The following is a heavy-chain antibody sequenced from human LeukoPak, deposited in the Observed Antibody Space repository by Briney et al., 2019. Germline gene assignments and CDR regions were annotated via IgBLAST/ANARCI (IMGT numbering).Heavy chain of an antibody. CDR3: ARDTPPAHYDSSGYRHIYLNPHDY. V-gene: IGHV3-7*01. Sequence: PGGSLRLSCAVSGFTVRYYWMSWVRQAPGKGLEWVANIKEDGSEKYYVDSVKGRFTISRDNAKNSLYLQMNSLRAEDTAVYYCARDTPPAHYDSSGYRHIYLNPHDYWGQGTLVTVSS. D-gene: IGHD3-22*01. CDR1: GFTVRYYW. CDR2: IKEDGSEK. J-gene: IGHJ4*02.